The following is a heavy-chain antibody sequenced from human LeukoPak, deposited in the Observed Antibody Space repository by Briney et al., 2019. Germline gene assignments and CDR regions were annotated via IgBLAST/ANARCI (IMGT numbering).Heavy chain of an antibody. CDR2: IYYSGST. CDR3: ARGTYYYDSSGRFGYLFDY. J-gene: IGHJ4*02. D-gene: IGHD3-22*01. CDR1: GGSISSHY. Sequence: PSETLSLTCTVSGGSISSHYWSWIRQPPGKGLEWIWYIYYSGSTNYNPSLRSRVTISVDTSKNQFSLKLSSVTAADTAVYYCARGTYYYDSSGRFGYLFDYWGQGTLVTVSS. V-gene: IGHV4-59*11.